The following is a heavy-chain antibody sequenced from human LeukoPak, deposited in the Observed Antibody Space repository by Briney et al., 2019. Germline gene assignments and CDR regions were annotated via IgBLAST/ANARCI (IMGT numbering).Heavy chain of an antibody. J-gene: IGHJ5*02. CDR3: ARGFDYHDKSWFEP. Sequence: SETLSLTCSVSGYSISGGYYWVWIRQPPGKGLEWIGTIYHNGRTYYNPSPNGRVTTSVDTSKNQFSLKLISVTAADTAVYYCARGFDYHDKSWFEPWGQGTLVTVSS. CDR2: IYHNGRT. D-gene: IGHD3-22*01. V-gene: IGHV4-38-2*02. CDR1: GYSISGGYY.